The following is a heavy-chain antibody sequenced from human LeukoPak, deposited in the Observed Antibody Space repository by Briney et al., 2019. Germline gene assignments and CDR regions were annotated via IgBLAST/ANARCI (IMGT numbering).Heavy chain of an antibody. D-gene: IGHD3-3*01. CDR3: AKDWNDLWSSYFDY. Sequence: GGTLRLSCAASGFTLSSYGMHWVRQAPGKGLEWVAVISYDGSNKYYADTVKGRFTISRDNSEHTLYLQMLSLRPEDTAVYYCAKDWNDLWSSYFDYWGEGTLVTVSS. V-gene: IGHV3-30*18. CDR2: ISYDGSNK. J-gene: IGHJ4*02. CDR1: GFTLSSYG.